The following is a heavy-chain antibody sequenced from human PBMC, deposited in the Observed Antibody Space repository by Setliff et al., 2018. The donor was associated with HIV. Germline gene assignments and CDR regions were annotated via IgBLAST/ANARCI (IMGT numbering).Heavy chain of an antibody. CDR2: ISTSGANT. Sequence: LRLSCAASGFTFGSYAMSWVRQAPGKGLEWVSTISTSGANTYDADSMKGRFTISRDNSKNTLYLQMNSLTDEDTAVYYCARENYYVIEYWGQGTLVTVSS. CDR3: ARENYYVIEY. CDR1: GFTFGSYA. D-gene: IGHD3-10*02. V-gene: IGHV3-23*01. J-gene: IGHJ4*02.